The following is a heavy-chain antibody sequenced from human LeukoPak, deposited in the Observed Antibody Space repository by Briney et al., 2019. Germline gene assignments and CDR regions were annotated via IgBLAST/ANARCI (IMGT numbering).Heavy chain of an antibody. D-gene: IGHD5/OR15-5a*01. CDR3: AAAYSVSDAFDI. CDR1: GFTFTSSA. J-gene: IGHJ3*02. Sequence: GTSVKVSCKASGFTFTSSAVQWVRQARGQRLEWIGWIVVGSGNTNYAQKFQKRVTITRDMSTSTAYMELSSLRSEDTAVYYCAAAYSVSDAFDIWGQGTMVTVSS. CDR2: IVVGSGNT. V-gene: IGHV1-58*01.